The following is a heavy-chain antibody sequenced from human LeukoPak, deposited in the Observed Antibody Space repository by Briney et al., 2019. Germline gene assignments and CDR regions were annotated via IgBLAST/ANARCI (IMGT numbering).Heavy chain of an antibody. D-gene: IGHD3-22*01. J-gene: IGHJ3*02. CDR3: AKGSPYYYDSSGPRVFDI. CDR2: ISGSGGST. Sequence: GRSLRLSCAASGFTFSSYAMSWVRQAPGKGLEWVSAISGSGGSTYYADSVKGRFTISRDNSKNTLYLQMNSLRAEDTAVYYCAKGSPYYYDSSGPRVFDIWGQGTMVTVSS. CDR1: GFTFSSYA. V-gene: IGHV3-23*01.